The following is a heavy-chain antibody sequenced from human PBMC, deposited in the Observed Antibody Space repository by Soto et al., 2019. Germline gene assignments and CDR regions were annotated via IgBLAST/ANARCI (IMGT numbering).Heavy chain of an antibody. CDR1: GYTFTSYD. CDR3: ARGGFSGHV. CDR2: MNTNSGNT. V-gene: IGHV1-8*01. Sequence: QVQLVQSGAEVKKPGASVKVSCKASGYTFTSYDINWVRQATGQGLEWMGWMNTNSGNTGHAQKLQSRVTMTRNTYISKAYMELSSLRSDNLAGYYCARGGFSGHVWGQVNTVTVSS. D-gene: IGHD6-25*01. J-gene: IGHJ6*02.